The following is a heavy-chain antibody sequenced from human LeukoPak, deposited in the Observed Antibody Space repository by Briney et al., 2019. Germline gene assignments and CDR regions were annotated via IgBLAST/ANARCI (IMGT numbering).Heavy chain of an antibody. Sequence: GGSLRLSCAASGFTFISYAMTWVRQAPGKGLEWVSAISGSGGSRYYADSVKGRFTISRDISKNTLYLQMNSLRAEDTAIYYCAKGTTYYDILTGYGYPYYFDYWGQGTLVTVSS. J-gene: IGHJ4*02. D-gene: IGHD3-9*01. CDR2: ISGSGGSR. V-gene: IGHV3-23*01. CDR3: AKGTTYYDILTGYGYPYYFDY. CDR1: GFTFISYA.